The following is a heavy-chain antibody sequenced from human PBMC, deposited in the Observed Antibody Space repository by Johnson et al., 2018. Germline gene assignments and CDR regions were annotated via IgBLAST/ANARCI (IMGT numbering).Heavy chain of an antibody. V-gene: IGHV3-7*01. CDR2: INPDGGAT. D-gene: IGHD3-22*01. CDR1: GFSFSSHW. J-gene: IGHJ3*02. CDR3: ARDPLKYDSSGYNHVCAFDI. Sequence: VQLVQSGGGLVQPGGSLRLSCVASGFSFSSHWMSWVRQAPGRGLEWLANINPDGGATQYVGSVKGRFTISRDNAKNSLYLQMNSLRAEDTAVYFCARDPLKYDSSGYNHVCAFDIWGQGTVVTVSS.